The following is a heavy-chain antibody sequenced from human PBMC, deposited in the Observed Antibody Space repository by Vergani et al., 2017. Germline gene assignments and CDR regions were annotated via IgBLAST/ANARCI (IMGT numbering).Heavy chain of an antibody. CDR3: ARGGTYYDFWSGYYSSRGMDV. J-gene: IGHJ6*02. D-gene: IGHD3-3*01. CDR2: ISAYNGNT. V-gene: IGHV1-18*01. Sequence: QVQLVQSGAEVKKPGASVKVSCKASGYTFTSYGISWVRQAPGQGLEWMGWISAYNGNTNYAQKLQGRVTMTTDTSTSTAYMELRSLRSDDTAVYYCARGGTYYDFWSGYYSSRGMDVWGQGTTVTVSS. CDR1: GYTFTSYG.